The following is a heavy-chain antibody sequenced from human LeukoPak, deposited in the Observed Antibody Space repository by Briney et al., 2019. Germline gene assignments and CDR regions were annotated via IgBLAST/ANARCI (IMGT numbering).Heavy chain of an antibody. V-gene: IGHV4-4*07. D-gene: IGHD1/OR15-1a*01. Sequence: PSETLSLTCTVSGGSISNFYWSWIRQPAREGLEWIGHIYFTGSTNYNPSLKSRVTMSVDTSRNQFSLRLNSMTAADTAVYFCARGTALRLDYWGQGTLVTVSS. CDR3: ARGTALRLDY. CDR2: IYFTGST. J-gene: IGHJ4*02. CDR1: GGSISNFY.